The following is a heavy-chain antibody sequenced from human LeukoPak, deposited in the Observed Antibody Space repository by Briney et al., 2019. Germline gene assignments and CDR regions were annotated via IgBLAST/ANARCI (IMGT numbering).Heavy chain of an antibody. CDR3: AREEMAVSGYFDY. CDR1: GITASNFY. J-gene: IGHJ4*02. D-gene: IGHD5-24*01. Sequence: GGPLRLSCAASGITASNFYMMWVRQAPGKGLEWVSLISSGGGTYYADSVKGRFTISRDNSKSMVYLQMNSLRADDTAVYYCAREEMAVSGYFDYWSQGILVTVSS. V-gene: IGHV3-53*01. CDR2: ISSGGGT.